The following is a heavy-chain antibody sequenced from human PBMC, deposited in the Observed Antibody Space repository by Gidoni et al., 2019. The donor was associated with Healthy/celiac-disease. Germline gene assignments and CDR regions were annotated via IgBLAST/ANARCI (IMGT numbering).Heavy chain of an antibody. CDR3: ARDQGVTSDIVVVPAQYYFDY. V-gene: IGHV1-46*01. D-gene: IGHD2-2*01. CDR2: INPSGGST. CDR1: VYTFTSYY. J-gene: IGHJ4*02. Sequence: QVQLVQSGAEVKKPGSSVKVSCKASVYTFTSYYMHLVRQATGQGLEWMGIINPSGGSTSYAQKFQGRVTMTRDTSTSTVYMELSSLRSEDTAVYYCARDQGVTSDIVVVPAQYYFDYWGQGTLVTVSS.